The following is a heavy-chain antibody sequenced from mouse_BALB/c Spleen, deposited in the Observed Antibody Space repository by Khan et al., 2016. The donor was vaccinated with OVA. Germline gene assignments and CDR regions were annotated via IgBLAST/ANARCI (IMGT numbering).Heavy chain of an antibody. CDR1: GYTFKDYV. V-gene: IGHV9-3-1*01. D-gene: IGHD3-1*01. J-gene: IGHJ2*01. Sequence: QIQLVQSGPELKKPGETVKISCKAFGYTFKDYVMNWVKQSPGEGLKWMGWMNTYTGEPTYADDFEGRFALSLETSANPAYLQLSSLEDDDTATYFCVRFLGGYWAQGTALTVSS. CDR2: MNTYTGEP. CDR3: VRFLGGY.